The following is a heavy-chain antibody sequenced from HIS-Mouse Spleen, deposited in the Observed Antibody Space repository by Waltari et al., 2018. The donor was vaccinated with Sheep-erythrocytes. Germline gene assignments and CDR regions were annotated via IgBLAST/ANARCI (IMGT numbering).Heavy chain of an antibody. J-gene: IGHJ4*02. CDR1: GGSISSSSYY. CDR2: IYYSGST. CDR3: ARHKDTAMVHFDY. V-gene: IGHV4-39*01. D-gene: IGHD5-18*01. Sequence: QLQLQESGPGLVKPSETLSLTCTVSGGSISSSSYYWGWIRKPPGKGLEWIGSIYYSGSTYYNPSLKSRVTISVDTSKNQFSLKLSSVTAADTAVYYCARHKDTAMVHFDYWGQGTLVTVSS.